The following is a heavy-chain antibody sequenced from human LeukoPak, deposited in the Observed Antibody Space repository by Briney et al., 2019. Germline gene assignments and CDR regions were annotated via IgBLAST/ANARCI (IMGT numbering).Heavy chain of an antibody. CDR1: GFTFSSYE. D-gene: IGHD3-16*01. J-gene: IGHJ4*02. CDR2: ISSSSSYI. CDR3: ARGLGRGTGYSDY. Sequence: GGSLRLSCAASGFTFSSYEMNWVRQAPGKGLEWVSYISSSSSYIYYADSVKGRFTISRDNAKNSLYLQMNSLRAEDTAVYYCARGLGRGTGYSDYWGQGTLVTVSS. V-gene: IGHV3-21*05.